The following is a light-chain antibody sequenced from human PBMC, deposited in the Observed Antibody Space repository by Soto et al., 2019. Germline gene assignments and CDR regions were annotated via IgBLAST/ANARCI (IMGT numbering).Light chain of an antibody. V-gene: IGKV1-17*01. CDR2: GAS. J-gene: IGKJ1*01. Sequence: DIPMTQSPSSLSASVGDRVTITCRASQGIRRDLAWHQQKPGKAPKRLIYGASTVQSGVPSRFSGGGSGTEFTLTISSLQPEDFATYYCQQNNSYPRTFGQGTKVEIK. CDR1: QGIRRD. CDR3: QQNNSYPRT.